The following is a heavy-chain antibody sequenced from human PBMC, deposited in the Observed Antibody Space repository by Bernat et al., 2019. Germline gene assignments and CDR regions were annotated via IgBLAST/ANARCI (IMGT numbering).Heavy chain of an antibody. CDR3: ASCITIFGVATTEYYYYYMDV. CDR1: GGSISSSSYY. V-gene: IGHV4-39*01. D-gene: IGHD3-3*01. J-gene: IGHJ6*03. Sequence: QLQLQESGPGLVKPSETLSLTCTVSGGSISSSSYYWGWIRQPLGKGLEWIGSIYYSGSTYYNPSLTSRVTISVDTSKKQFSLKRSSVTAADTAVYYCASCITIFGVATTEYYYYYMDVWGKGTTVTVSS. CDR2: IYYSGST.